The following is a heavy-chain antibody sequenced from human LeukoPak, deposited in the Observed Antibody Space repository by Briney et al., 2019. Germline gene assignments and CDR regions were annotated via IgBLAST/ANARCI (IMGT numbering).Heavy chain of an antibody. J-gene: IGHJ3*02. CDR2: INPSGGST. CDR3: ARTQLTRGDAFDI. Sequence: ASVTVSCKASGYTFTSYGISWVRQAPGQGLEWMGIINPSGGSTSYAQKFQGRVTMTRDTSTSTVYMELSSLRSEDTAVYYCARTQLTRGDAFDIWGQGTMVTVSS. CDR1: GYTFTSYG. V-gene: IGHV1-46*01. D-gene: IGHD1-1*01.